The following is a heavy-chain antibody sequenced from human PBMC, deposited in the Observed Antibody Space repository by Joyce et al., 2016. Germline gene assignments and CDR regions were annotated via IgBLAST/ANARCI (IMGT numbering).Heavy chain of an antibody. D-gene: IGHD4-17*01. J-gene: IGHJ5*02. CDR3: ARERNFGDLSFDP. V-gene: IGHV1-8*01. CDR1: GYTFTSYD. CDR2: MNPNSGNT. Sequence: QVQLVQSGAEVKKPGASVKVSCKASGYTFTSYDINWVRLATGQGLEWMGCMNPNSGNTGSAQKFQGRVTMTRNTSISTAYMELSSLRSEDTAVYYCARERNFGDLSFDPWGQGTLVTVSS.